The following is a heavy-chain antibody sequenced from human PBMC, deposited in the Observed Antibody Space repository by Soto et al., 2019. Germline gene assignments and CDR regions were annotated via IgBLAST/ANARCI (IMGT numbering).Heavy chain of an antibody. Sequence: GESLKISCKGSGYSFTSYWIGWVRQMPGKGLEWMGIIYPGDSDTRYSPSFQGQVTISADKSINTAYLQWSSLKASDTAMYYCARQSENDYIWGSVQGEPRNFDYWGQGTLVTVSS. D-gene: IGHD3-16*01. J-gene: IGHJ4*02. CDR2: IYPGDSDT. CDR3: ARQSENDYIWGSVQGEPRNFDY. V-gene: IGHV5-51*01. CDR1: GYSFTSYW.